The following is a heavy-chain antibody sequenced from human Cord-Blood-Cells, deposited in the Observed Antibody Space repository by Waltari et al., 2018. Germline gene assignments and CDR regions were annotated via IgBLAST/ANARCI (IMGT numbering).Heavy chain of an antibody. D-gene: IGHD3-10*01. CDR2: IYHSGST. J-gene: IGHJ4*02. CDR1: GYSIRSGHY. CDR3: AREWFGELYYFDY. V-gene: IGHV4-38-2*02. Sequence: QVQLQESGPGLVKPSETLSLTCAVPGYSIRSGHYLGWIRQPPGKGLEWIGSIYHSGSTYYNPSLKSRVTISVDTSKNQFSLKLSSVTAADTAVYYCAREWFGELYYFDYWGQGTLVTVSS.